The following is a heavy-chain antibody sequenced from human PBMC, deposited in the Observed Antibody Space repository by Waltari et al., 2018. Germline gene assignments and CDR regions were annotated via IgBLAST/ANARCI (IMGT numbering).Heavy chain of an antibody. V-gene: IGHV3-23*01. CDR3: AKCEMYDSGWCAFFRY. CDR2: LVRSGFGT. D-gene: IGHD6-19*01. Sequence: DVRLSESGGGLAQPGGSLRLSCVASEFTLSNSALSWVRQAPGKGWEWVSALVRSGFGTHYADSVKGRFAISRDNAKNTLYLQMNSLRAEDTAVYYCAKCEMYDSGWCAFFRYWGQGTLVTVSS. J-gene: IGHJ4*02. CDR1: EFTLSNSA.